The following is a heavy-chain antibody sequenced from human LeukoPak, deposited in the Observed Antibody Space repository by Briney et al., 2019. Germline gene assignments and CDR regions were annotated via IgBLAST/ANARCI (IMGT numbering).Heavy chain of an antibody. J-gene: IGHJ1*01. V-gene: IGHV4-61*01. CDR2: IHYSGST. D-gene: IGHD1-26*01. CDR3: VRGPSVGATSTDH. CDR1: GGSVSSGSYY. Sequence: PSETLSLTCSVSGGSVSSGSYYWSWIRQPPGKGPEWIGYIHYSGSTKYNPSLKGRVTISLDTSKNQFSLKLTSVTAADTAVCYCVRGPSVGATSTDHWGQGTLLTVYS.